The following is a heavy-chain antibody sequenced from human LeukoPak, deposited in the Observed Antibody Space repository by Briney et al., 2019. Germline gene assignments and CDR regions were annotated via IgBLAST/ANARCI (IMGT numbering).Heavy chain of an antibody. J-gene: IGHJ6*03. V-gene: IGHV3-74*01. CDR3: ARGRHLYSYAYDYYMDV. CDR2: INSDGSST. Sequence: GGSLRLSCAASGFTFSSYWMHWVRQAPGKGLVWVSRINSDGSSTNYADSVKGRFTISRDNAKNTLYLQVDSLRAEDTAVYYCARGRHLYSYAYDYYMDVWGKGTTVTISS. CDR1: GFTFSSYW. D-gene: IGHD5-18*01.